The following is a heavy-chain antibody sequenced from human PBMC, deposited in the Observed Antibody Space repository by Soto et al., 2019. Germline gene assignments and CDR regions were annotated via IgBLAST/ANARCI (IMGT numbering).Heavy chain of an antibody. CDR1: GDTFIISA. CDR2: LVPFFGKS. Sequence: QVQLAQSGAEVRKPGSSVKVSCKASGDTFIISAITWVRQAPGQGLEWVGGLVPFFGKSKYGTTFEGRVNFTADESTRTAYMELSHLTSDDTAVYYCARELGGAAPVDYWGQGTLVTVSS. CDR3: ARELGGAAPVDY. D-gene: IGHD6-6*01. V-gene: IGHV1-69*01. J-gene: IGHJ4*02.